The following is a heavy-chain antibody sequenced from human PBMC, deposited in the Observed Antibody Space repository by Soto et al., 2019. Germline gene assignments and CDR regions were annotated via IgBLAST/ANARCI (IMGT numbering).Heavy chain of an antibody. CDR2: IYHSGTF. V-gene: IGHV4-30-2*01. D-gene: IGHD3-9*01. Sequence: PSETLSLTCAVSGGSISGAGYSWSWIRQPPGGGLEWIGYIYHSGTFLKHPSLQSRVTISVDRSKAQFYLTLTSVTAADTAVYFCAGARYYDWCFDFWGLGTPVTVS. CDR3: AGARYYDWCFDF. J-gene: IGHJ4*02. CDR1: GGSISGAGYS.